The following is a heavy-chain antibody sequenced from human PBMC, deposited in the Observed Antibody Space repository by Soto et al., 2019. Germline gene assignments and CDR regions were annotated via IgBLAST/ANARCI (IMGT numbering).Heavy chain of an antibody. CDR3: ARDRGGYDILTGPSYYYYYYMDV. CDR1: GGSISSGGYY. CDR2: IYYSGST. V-gene: IGHV4-31*03. J-gene: IGHJ6*03. D-gene: IGHD3-9*01. Sequence: SETLSLTCTVSGGSISSGGYYWSWIRQHPGKGLEWIGYIYYSGSTYYNPSLKSRVTISVDTSKNQFCLKLSYVTAADTAVYYCARDRGGYDILTGPSYYYYYYMDVWGKGTTVTVSS.